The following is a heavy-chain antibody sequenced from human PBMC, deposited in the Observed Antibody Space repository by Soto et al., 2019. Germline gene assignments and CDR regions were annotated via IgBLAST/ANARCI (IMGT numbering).Heavy chain of an antibody. CDR1: GSSISSGDYY. CDR2: IYHSGNT. V-gene: IGHV4-30-4*01. Sequence: SETLSLTCTVSGSSISSGDYYWSWIRQPPGKGLEWIGYIYHSGNTYYNPSLKSRVTISVDTSKNQFSLKLSSVTAADTAVYYCARERPDGARLDPWGQGTLVT. CDR3: ARERPDGARLDP. D-gene: IGHD6-6*01. J-gene: IGHJ5*02.